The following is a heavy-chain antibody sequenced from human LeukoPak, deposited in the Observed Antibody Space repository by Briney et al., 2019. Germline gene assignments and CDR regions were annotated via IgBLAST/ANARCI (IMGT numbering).Heavy chain of an antibody. Sequence: ASVKVSCKASGYTFTSYGISWVRQAPGQGLEWMGWISAYNGNTNYAQKLQGRVTMTTDTSTSTAYMELRSLRSDDTAVYYCARDPVQKYSSGPGWLDPWGQGTLVTVSS. D-gene: IGHD6-19*01. J-gene: IGHJ5*02. CDR3: ARDPVQKYSSGPGWLDP. V-gene: IGHV1-18*01. CDR1: GYTFTSYG. CDR2: ISAYNGNT.